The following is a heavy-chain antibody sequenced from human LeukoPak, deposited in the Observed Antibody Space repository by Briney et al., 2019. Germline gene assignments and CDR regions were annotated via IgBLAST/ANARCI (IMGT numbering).Heavy chain of an antibody. CDR3: TRRLDGVVVVGILDAFDI. D-gene: IGHD2-15*01. CDR1: GFTFSSYG. Sequence: GGSLRLSCAVSGFTFSSYGMSWVRQAPGKGLEWVSAISSSGISTYYADSVRGRFTISRDNSKNTLYLQMNSLKTEDTAVYYCTRRLDGVVVVGILDAFDIWGQGTMVTVSS. V-gene: IGHV3-23*01. J-gene: IGHJ3*02. CDR2: ISSSGIST.